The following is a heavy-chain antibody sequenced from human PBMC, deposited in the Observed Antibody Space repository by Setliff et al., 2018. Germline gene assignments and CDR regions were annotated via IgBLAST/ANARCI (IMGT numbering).Heavy chain of an antibody. J-gene: IGHJ4*02. CDR2: IYHNGNT. Sequence: PSETLSLTCTVSGGSISPYFWSWIRQPPGKGLEWIGYIYHNGNTNFNPSLKSRVTMSRATSTSTVYMELSSLRSDDTAIYFCARAGLASAGRKGIFDHWGQGTLVTVSS. CDR3: ARAGLASAGRKGIFDH. V-gene: IGHV4-59*01. CDR1: GGSISPYF. D-gene: IGHD6-13*01.